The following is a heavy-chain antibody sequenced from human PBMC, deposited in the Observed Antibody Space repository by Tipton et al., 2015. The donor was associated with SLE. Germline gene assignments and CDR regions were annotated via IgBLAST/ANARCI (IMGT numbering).Heavy chain of an antibody. CDR2: IVPLFGTT. Sequence: QLVQSVPEVKKPGSSVRVSCKTSGGTFTNYAFNWVRQAPGQGLEWVGKIVPLFGTTDYAPNFQGRVAFTADKSTKTAYMEVSSLTSADSAVYYCSAASSPRDYYMDVWGKGTAVSVSS. J-gene: IGHJ6*03. D-gene: IGHD2-2*01. V-gene: IGHV1-69*06. CDR1: GGTFTNYA. CDR3: SAASSPRDYYMDV.